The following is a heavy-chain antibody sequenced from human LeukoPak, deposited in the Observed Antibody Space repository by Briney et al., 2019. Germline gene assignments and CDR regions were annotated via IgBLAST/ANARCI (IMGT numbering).Heavy chain of an antibody. CDR1: GFTVSSNY. CDR2: IYSGGST. J-gene: IGHJ4*02. D-gene: IGHD5-12*01. CDR3: ARDMVATNFDY. Sequence: AGGSLRLSCAASGFTVSSNYMSWVRQAPGKGLEWVSVIYSGGSTYYADSVKGRFTISRDNSKNTLYLQMNSLRAEDTAVYYCARDMVATNFDYWGQGTLVTVSS. V-gene: IGHV3-66*01.